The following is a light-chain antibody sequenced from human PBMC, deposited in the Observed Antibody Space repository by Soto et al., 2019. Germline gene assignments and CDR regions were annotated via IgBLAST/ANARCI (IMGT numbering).Light chain of an antibody. V-gene: IGKV1-5*03. CDR2: NAS. CDR3: QQYNRAPLT. Sequence: DIQMTQSPSTLSASVGDRVTITCRASQSISSWLAWYQQKPGKAPKVLIYNASSLESGVPSRFSGSGSGTEFTLTISSLQPDDFATYHCQQYNRAPLTFGGGTKVEIK. J-gene: IGKJ4*01. CDR1: QSISSW.